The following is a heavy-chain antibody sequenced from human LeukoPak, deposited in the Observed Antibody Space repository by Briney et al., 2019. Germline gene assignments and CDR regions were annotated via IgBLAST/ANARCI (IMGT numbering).Heavy chain of an antibody. V-gene: IGHV3-33*06. D-gene: IGHD5-12*01. CDR1: GFTFSSYG. Sequence: PGGSLRLSCAASGFTFSSYGMHWVRQAPGKGLEWVAVIWYDGSNKYYADSVKGRFTISRDNSKNTLYLQMNSLRAEDTAVYYCAKDRLPRRGNKYYFDYWGQGTLVTVSS. CDR2: IWYDGSNK. J-gene: IGHJ4*02. CDR3: AKDRLPRRGNKYYFDY.